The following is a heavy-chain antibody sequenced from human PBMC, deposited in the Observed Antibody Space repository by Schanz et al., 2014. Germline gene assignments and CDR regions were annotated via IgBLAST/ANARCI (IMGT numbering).Heavy chain of an antibody. CDR1: GFTVNNYA. J-gene: IGHJ4*02. V-gene: IGHV3-33*06. D-gene: IGHD3-22*01. CDR2: IWYNGSNK. CDR3: AKDGRLPYYGTGSDFDY. Sequence: VQLVESGGDLVQPGGSLRLSCTVSGFTVNNYAMNWVRQAPGKGLEWVAVIWYNGSNKYYADSVRGRFTISRDNSKNTLYLQMNSLRAGDTAVYYCAKDGRLPYYGTGSDFDYWGQGTLVAVSS.